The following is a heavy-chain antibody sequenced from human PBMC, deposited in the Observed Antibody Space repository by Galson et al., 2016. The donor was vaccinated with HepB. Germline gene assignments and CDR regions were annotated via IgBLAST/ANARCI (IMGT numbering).Heavy chain of an antibody. J-gene: IGHJ4*02. CDR1: GFTFSSYA. D-gene: IGHD3-3*01. CDR3: AKVKTGGNYDFWSLDY. Sequence: SLRLSCSASGFTFSSYAMSWVRQAPGKGLEWVSAISGSGGSTYYADSVKGRFTISRGNSKNTLYLQMNSLRAEDTAVYYCAKVKTGGNYDFWSLDYWGQGTLVTVSS. CDR2: ISGSGGST. V-gene: IGHV3-23*01.